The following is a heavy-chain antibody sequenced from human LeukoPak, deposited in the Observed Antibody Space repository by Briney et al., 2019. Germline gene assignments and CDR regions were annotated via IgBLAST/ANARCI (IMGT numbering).Heavy chain of an antibody. Sequence: GGSLRLSCTASGFTFSSSWMHWVRQAPGKGLVWVSRIHSDGSTATYADSVKGRFTISRDNAKSTLYLQMNSLRAEDTAVYYCSRDETATGKLFQHWGQDTLVTVSS. CDR2: IHSDGSTA. V-gene: IGHV3-74*01. CDR1: GFTFSSSW. CDR3: SRDETATGKLFQH. D-gene: IGHD3-9*01. J-gene: IGHJ1*01.